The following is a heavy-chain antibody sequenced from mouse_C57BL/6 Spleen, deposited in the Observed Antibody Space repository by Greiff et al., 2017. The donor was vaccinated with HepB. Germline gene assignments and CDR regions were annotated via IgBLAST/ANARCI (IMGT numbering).Heavy chain of an antibody. V-gene: IGHV1-18*01. CDR1: GYTFTDYN. D-gene: IGHD1-1*01. J-gene: IGHJ4*01. CDR2: INPNNGGT. CDR3: ARDYGYYAMDY. Sequence: VQLKQSGPELVKPGASVKIPCKASGYTFTDYNMDWVKQSHGKSLEWIGDINPNNGGTIYNQKFKGKATLTVDKSSSTAYMELRSLTSEDTAVYYCARDYGYYAMDYWGQGTSVTVSS.